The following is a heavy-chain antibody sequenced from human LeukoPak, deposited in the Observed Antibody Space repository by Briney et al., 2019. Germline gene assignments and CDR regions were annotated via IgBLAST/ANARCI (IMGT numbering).Heavy chain of an antibody. V-gene: IGHV4-59*01. CDR3: ARDRVYYDSSGYDY. CDR2: IYYSGST. D-gene: IGHD3-22*01. CDR1: GGSISSYY. J-gene: IGHJ4*02. Sequence: SETLSLTCTVSGGSISSYYWSWIRQPPGKGLEGIGYIYYSGSTNYNPSLKSRVTISVDTSKNQFSLKLSSVTAADTAVYYCARDRVYYDSSGYDYWGQGTLVTVSS.